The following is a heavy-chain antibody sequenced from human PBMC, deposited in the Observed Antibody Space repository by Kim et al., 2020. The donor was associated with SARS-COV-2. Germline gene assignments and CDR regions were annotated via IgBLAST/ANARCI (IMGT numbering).Heavy chain of an antibody. Sequence: SETLSLTCTVSGGSISSSSYYWGWIRQPPGKGLEWIGSIYYSGSTYYNPSLKSRVTISVDTSKNQFSLKLSSVTAADTAVYYCARHRRAAFDAFDIWGQGTMVTVSS. V-gene: IGHV4-39*01. CDR3: ARHRRAAFDAFDI. CDR1: GGSISSSSYY. D-gene: IGHD6-13*01. CDR2: IYYSGST. J-gene: IGHJ3*02.